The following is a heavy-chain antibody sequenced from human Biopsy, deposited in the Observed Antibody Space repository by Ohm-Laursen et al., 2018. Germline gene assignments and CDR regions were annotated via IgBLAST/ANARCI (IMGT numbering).Heavy chain of an antibody. CDR1: GGSISSSY. J-gene: IGHJ4*02. D-gene: IGHD3-16*01. V-gene: IGHV4-59*08. Sequence: SETLSLTCSVSGGSISSSYWSWIRQPPGKGPEWIGYISYSGSTSYNPSLKSRVTISADTSNNQLSLTLSSLTAADTAVYFCAKQWSYYESFTQHYRGDFDYWGQGTLVIVSS. CDR3: AKQWSYYESFTQHYRGDFDY. CDR2: ISYSGST.